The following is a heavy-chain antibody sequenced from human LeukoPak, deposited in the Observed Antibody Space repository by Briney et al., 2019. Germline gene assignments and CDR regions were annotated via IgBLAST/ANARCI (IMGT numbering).Heavy chain of an antibody. CDR3: ARGPLIAAAGTW. V-gene: IGHV3-7*03. J-gene: IGHJ4*02. Sequence: GGSLRLSCTASGFTFSSYWTSWVRQAPGEGLEWVAKINQDGTEKAYVDSVRGRFTISRGNAKNSLFLQMNSLRAEDTAVYYCARGPLIAAAGTWWGQGTLVTVSS. CDR1: GFTFSSYW. D-gene: IGHD6-13*01. CDR2: INQDGTEK.